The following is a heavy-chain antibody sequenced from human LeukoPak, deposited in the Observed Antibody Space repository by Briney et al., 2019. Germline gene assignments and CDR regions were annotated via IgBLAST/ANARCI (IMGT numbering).Heavy chain of an antibody. CDR3: AKPAMVRGIIVRRPYDS. Sequence: GGTLRLSCATSGFTFSTYGMTWVRQAPGKGLEWVSSISGPGSSAYYADSVKGRSTISRDNSKNTLYLQVNSLRAEDTAVYYCAKPAMVRGIIVRRPYDSWGQGTLVTVSS. J-gene: IGHJ4*02. CDR1: GFTFSTYG. CDR2: ISGPGSSA. V-gene: IGHV3-23*01. D-gene: IGHD3-10*01.